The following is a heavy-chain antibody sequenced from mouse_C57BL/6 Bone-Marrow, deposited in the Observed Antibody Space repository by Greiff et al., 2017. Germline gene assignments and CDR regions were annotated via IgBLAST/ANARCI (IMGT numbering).Heavy chain of an antibody. Sequence: EVKLVESGGGLVQPGGSRKLSCAASGFTFSSFGMHWVRQAPEKGLEWVAYISSGSSTIYYADTVKGRFTISRDNPKNTLFLQMTSLRSEDTAMYYCASSYYRSNAIDYWGQGTSVTVSS. CDR2: ISSGSSTI. V-gene: IGHV5-17*02. D-gene: IGHD1-1*01. CDR1: GFTFSSFG. CDR3: ASSYYRSNAIDY. J-gene: IGHJ4*01.